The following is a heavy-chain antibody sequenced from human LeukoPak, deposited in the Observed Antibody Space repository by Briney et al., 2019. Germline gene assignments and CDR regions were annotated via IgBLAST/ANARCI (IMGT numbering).Heavy chain of an antibody. D-gene: IGHD6-19*01. CDR2: ISYDGSNK. V-gene: IGHV3-30-3*01. CDR3: ARVHRAGQQWLVPEDY. CDR1: GFTFSSYA. Sequence: GGSLRLSCSASGFTFSSYAMHWVRQAPGKGLEWVAVISYDGSNKYYADSVKGRFTISRDNSKNTLYLQMNSLRAEDTAVYYCARVHRAGQQWLVPEDYWGQGTLVTVSS. J-gene: IGHJ4*02.